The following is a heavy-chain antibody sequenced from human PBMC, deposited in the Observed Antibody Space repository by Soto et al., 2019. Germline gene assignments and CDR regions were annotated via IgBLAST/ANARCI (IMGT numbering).Heavy chain of an antibody. J-gene: IGHJ6*03. V-gene: IGHV4-39*01. CDR1: GGSISSSSYY. D-gene: IGHD2-15*01. CDR3: ASDKPYCSGGSCDMDV. Sequence: QLQLQESGPGLVKPSETLSLTCTVSGGSISSSSYYWGWIRQPPGKGLEWIGSIYYSGSTYYNPSLKSRVTISVDTSKNQFSLKLSSVTAADTAVYYCASDKPYCSGGSCDMDVWGKGTTVTVSS. CDR2: IYYSGST.